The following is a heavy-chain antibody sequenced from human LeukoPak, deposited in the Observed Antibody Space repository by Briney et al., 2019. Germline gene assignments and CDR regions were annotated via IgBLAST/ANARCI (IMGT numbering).Heavy chain of an antibody. Sequence: SETLSLACAVYGGSFSGYYWSWIRQPPGKGLEWIGEINHSGSTNYNPSLKSRVTISVDKSKNQFSLKLSSVTAADTAVYYCARYGGYDSSGYYYDYWGQGTLVTVSS. D-gene: IGHD3-22*01. V-gene: IGHV4-34*01. CDR1: GGSFSGYY. CDR2: INHSGST. J-gene: IGHJ4*02. CDR3: ARYGGYDSSGYYYDY.